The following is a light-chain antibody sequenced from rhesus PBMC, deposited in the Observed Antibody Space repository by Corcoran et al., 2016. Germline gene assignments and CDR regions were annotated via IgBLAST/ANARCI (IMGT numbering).Light chain of an antibody. J-gene: IGLJ1*01. CDR3: SSYAGSNFYI. CDR1: SSDIGGYNY. V-gene: IGLV2-23*01. CDR2: DVS. Sequence: QAALTQPPSVSGSPGQTVTISCTGTSSDIGGYNYVSWYQQHPGKAPKLMIYDVSKRPSGVSDRFSGSKSGNTASLTISGLQAEDEADYYCSSYAGSNFYIFGAGTRLTVL.